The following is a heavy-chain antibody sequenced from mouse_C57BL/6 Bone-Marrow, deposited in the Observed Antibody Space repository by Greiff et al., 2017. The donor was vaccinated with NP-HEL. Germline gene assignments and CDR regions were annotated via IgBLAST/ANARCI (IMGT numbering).Heavy chain of an antibody. CDR2: INPNNGGT. J-gene: IGHJ1*03. CDR1: GYTFTDYY. V-gene: IGHV1-26*01. CDR3: AKGGANWDWYFDV. D-gene: IGHD4-1*01. Sequence: EVKLQQSGPELVKPGASVKISCKASGYTFTDYYMNWVKQSHGKSLEWIGDINPNNGGTSYNQKFKGKATLTVDKSSSTAYMELRSLTSEDSAVYYCAKGGANWDWYFDVWGTGTTVTVSS.